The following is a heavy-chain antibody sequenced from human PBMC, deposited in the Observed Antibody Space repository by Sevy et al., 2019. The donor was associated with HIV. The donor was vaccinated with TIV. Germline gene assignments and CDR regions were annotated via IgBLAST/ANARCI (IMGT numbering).Heavy chain of an antibody. Sequence: SETLSLTCTVSGGSISSYYWSWIRQPPGKGLEWIGYIYYSGSTNYNPSLKSRVTISVDTSKNQFSLKLSSVTAADTAVYYCARAQYCSSTSCYMVGYYYYYMDVWGKGTTVTVSS. V-gene: IGHV4-59*01. CDR3: ARAQYCSSTSCYMVGYYYYYMDV. CDR2: IYYSGST. D-gene: IGHD2-2*02. CDR1: GGSISSYY. J-gene: IGHJ6*03.